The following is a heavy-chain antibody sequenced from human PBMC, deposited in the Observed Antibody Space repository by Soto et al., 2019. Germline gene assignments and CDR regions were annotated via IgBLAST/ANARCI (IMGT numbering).Heavy chain of an antibody. CDR1: GGSISSYY. D-gene: IGHD4-17*01. Sequence: QVQLQESGPGLVKPSETLSLTCTVSGGSISSYYWSWIRQPPGKGLEWIGYIYYSGSTNYNPSLKSRVTISVDTSKNQFSLKLSSVTAADTAVYYCARGGTTVTTWYYYYYGMDVWGQGTTVTVSS. V-gene: IGHV4-59*01. J-gene: IGHJ6*02. CDR3: ARGGTTVTTWYYYYYGMDV. CDR2: IYYSGST.